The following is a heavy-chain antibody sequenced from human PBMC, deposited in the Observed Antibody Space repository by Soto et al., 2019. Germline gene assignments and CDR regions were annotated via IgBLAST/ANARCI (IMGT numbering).Heavy chain of an antibody. D-gene: IGHD1-26*01. Sequence: PSETLSLTCTVSGDSLSLYYWSWIRLSPGKGLEWIGYIYSTGSSNQNPSLRDRVAVSAEAFKNQFYLTLTSMTAADTAVYYCARGERKVNWRPYLDTWGQGIKVTVYS. CDR3: ARGERKVNWRPYLDT. CDR1: GDSLSLYY. J-gene: IGHJ4*02. V-gene: IGHV4-59*01. CDR2: IYSTGSS.